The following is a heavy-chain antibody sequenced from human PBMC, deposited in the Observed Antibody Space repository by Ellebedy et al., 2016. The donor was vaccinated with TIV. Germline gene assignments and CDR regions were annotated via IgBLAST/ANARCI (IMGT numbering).Heavy chain of an antibody. CDR3: AKGDTSMVAYYYYGIDI. V-gene: IGHV3-30*18. Sequence: GESLKISCEASGFTFSNYWMTWVRQAPGKGLEWAAIISYDGSNKYYGDSVKGRFTISRDNSKNRLYLQMNSLRAEDTAVYYCAKGDTSMVAYYYYGIDIWGQGTTVTVSS. CDR2: ISYDGSNK. CDR1: GFTFSNYW. D-gene: IGHD5-18*01. J-gene: IGHJ6*02.